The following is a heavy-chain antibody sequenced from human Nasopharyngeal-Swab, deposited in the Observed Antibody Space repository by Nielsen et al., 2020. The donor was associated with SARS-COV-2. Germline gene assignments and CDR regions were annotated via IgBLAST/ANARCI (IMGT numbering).Heavy chain of an antibody. D-gene: IGHD3-3*01. V-gene: IGHV1-3*01. CDR3: ARGGGTDTIFGVVIIDSGVRFDP. CDR2: INAGNGNT. Sequence: ASVKVSCKASGYNFTTYAMHWVRQAPGQRLEWMGWINAGNGNTKYSQKFQGRVTITRDTSASTAYMELSSLRSEDTAVYYCARGGGTDTIFGVVIIDSGVRFDPWGQGTLVIVSS. CDR1: GYNFTTYA. J-gene: IGHJ5*02.